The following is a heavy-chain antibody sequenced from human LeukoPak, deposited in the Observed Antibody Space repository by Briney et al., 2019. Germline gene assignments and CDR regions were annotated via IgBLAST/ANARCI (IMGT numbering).Heavy chain of an antibody. D-gene: IGHD3-9*01. J-gene: IGHJ4*02. CDR2: ISAYNGNT. CDR1: GYTFTSYG. Sequence: ASVKVSCKASGYTFTSYGISWVRQAPGEGLEWMGWISAYNGNTNYAQKLQGRVTMTTDTSTSTAYMELRSLRSDDTAVYYCARWVPAGYSFDYWGQGTLVTVSS. CDR3: ARWVPAGYSFDY. V-gene: IGHV1-18*01.